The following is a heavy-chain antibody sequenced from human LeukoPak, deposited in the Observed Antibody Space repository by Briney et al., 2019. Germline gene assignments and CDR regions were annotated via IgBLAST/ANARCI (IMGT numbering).Heavy chain of an antibody. D-gene: IGHD6-13*01. CDR1: GFIFSSDS. CDR2: ISSTGAYI. CDR3: ATSSRWYLRRFDY. V-gene: IGHV3-21*04. J-gene: IGHJ4*02. Sequence: GGSLRLSCATSGFIFSSDSMIWVRQAPGKGLEWVSSISSTGAYIYYADSLKGRFTISRDNAKNSLYLQMNSLRADDTAVYYCATSSRWYLRRFDYWGQGTLVTVSS.